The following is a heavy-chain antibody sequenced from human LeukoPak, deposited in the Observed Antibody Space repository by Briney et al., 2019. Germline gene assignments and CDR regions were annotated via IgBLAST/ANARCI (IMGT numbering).Heavy chain of an antibody. D-gene: IGHD6-13*01. CDR1: GGTFSSYA. V-gene: IGHV1-69*05. CDR2: IIPIFGTA. J-gene: IGHJ6*03. CDR3: ASGYHYYYYMDV. Sequence: SVKVSCKASGGTFSSYAISGVRQAPGQGLEWMGGIIPIFGTANYAQKFQGRVTITTDESTSTAYMELSSLRSEDTAVYYCASGYHYYYYMDVWGKGTTVTVSS.